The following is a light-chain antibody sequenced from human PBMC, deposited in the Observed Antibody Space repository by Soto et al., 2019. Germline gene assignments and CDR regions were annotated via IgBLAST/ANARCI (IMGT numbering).Light chain of an antibody. J-gene: IGKJ2*01. V-gene: IGKV1-5*03. CDR2: KAS. Sequence: DIQMTQSPSTLSASVGDRVTITCRASQSISSWLAWYQQKPGKAPKLLIYKASSLESGVPSRFSGSGSGTEFTLTLSSLQPDDFATDYCQQYNSYSPYTFGQGTKLEIK. CDR3: QQYNSYSPYT. CDR1: QSISSW.